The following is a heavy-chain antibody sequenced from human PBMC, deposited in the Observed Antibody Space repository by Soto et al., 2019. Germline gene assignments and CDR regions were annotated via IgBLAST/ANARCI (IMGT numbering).Heavy chain of an antibody. V-gene: IGHV4-59*01. CDR3: ARDWGAGLRYFDY. D-gene: IGHD3-16*01. Sequence: PSETLSLTCTVSGGSMNSYYWTWIRQPPGKALEWIGNVYYTGTTNYNPSLKSRVTISKDTSKNQFSLKLSSVTAADTAVYYCARDWGAGLRYFDYWGQGTLVTVSS. CDR2: VYYTGTT. CDR1: GGSMNSYY. J-gene: IGHJ4*02.